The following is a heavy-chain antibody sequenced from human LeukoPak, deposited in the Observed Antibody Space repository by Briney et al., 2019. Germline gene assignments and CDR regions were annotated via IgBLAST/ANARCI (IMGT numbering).Heavy chain of an antibody. D-gene: IGHD3-10*01. Sequence: GGSLRLSCAASGFTFSSYAMSWVRQAPGKGLEWVSAISGSGGSTYYADSVKGRFTISRDNSKNTLYLQMNSLRAEDTAVYYCARDGVGVTMVRGVIIDWGQGTLVTVSS. V-gene: IGHV3-23*01. CDR3: ARDGVGVTMVRGVIID. CDR2: ISGSGGST. J-gene: IGHJ4*02. CDR1: GFTFSSYA.